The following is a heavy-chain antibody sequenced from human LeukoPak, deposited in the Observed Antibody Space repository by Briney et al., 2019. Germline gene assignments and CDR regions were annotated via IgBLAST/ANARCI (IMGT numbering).Heavy chain of an antibody. CDR2: INHSGST. CDR1: GGSFSGYY. V-gene: IGHV4-34*01. CDR3: ASGGRSRQWLVLDY. D-gene: IGHD6-19*01. Sequence: SETLSLACAVYGGSFSGYYRSWIRQPPGKGLEWIGEINHSGSTNYNPSLKSRVTISVDTSKNQFSLKLSSVTAADTAVYYCASGGRSRQWLVLDYWGQGTLVTVSS. J-gene: IGHJ4*02.